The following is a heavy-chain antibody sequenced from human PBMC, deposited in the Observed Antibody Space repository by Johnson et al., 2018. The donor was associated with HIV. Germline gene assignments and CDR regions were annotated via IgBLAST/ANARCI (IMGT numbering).Heavy chain of an antibody. V-gene: IGHV3-30*04. CDR1: GFTFSSYA. J-gene: IGHJ3*02. CDR2: ISYDGSNK. D-gene: IGHD6-6*01. Sequence: QVQLVESGGGLVQPGGSLRLSCAASGFTFSSYAMHWVRQAPGKGLEWVAVISYDGSNKYYADSVKGRFTISRDNSKNTLYLQMNSLRAEDTAVYYCARVLGSSRRGAFDIWGQGTMVTVSS. CDR3: ARVLGSSRRGAFDI.